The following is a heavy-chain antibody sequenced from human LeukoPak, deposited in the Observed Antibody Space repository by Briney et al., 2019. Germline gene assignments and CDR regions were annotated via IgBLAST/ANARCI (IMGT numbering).Heavy chain of an antibody. D-gene: IGHD3-10*01. CDR2: VYHSGRS. CDR1: GGSIRNNGYY. J-gene: IGHJ4*02. Sequence: SETLSLTCTVSGGSIRNNGYYWNWIRHLPGKGLEWIENVYHSGRSFYNPSLKTRLSITVDTSKNQFSLKLTSVTAADTAVYYCARYFYGSGGPRQEFDYWGQGILVAVSS. V-gene: IGHV4-31*03. CDR3: ARYFYGSGGPRQEFDY.